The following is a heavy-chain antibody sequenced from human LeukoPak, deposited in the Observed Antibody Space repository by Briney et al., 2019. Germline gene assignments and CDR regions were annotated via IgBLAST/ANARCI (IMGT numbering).Heavy chain of an antibody. J-gene: IGHJ4*02. CDR1: GGSISSGSYY. CDR2: IYTSGST. CDR3: ARDRIRGSGYHTRGYFDY. Sequence: SETLSLTCTVSGGSISSGSYYWSWIRQPAGKGLEWIGRIYTSGSTNYNPSLKSRVTISVDTSKNQFSLKLSSVTAADTAVYYCARDRIRGSGYHTRGYFDYWGQGTLVTVSS. V-gene: IGHV4-61*02. D-gene: IGHD3-3*01.